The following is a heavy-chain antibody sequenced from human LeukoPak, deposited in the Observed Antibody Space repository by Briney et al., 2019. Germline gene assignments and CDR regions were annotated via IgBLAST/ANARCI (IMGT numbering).Heavy chain of an antibody. J-gene: IGHJ4*02. Sequence: PSETLSLTCSVSGGFISSSSYYWGWIRQPPGKGLEWIGSIFYSGSTYYNPSLKGRVTISVDTSKNQFSLKLNSVTAADTAVYYCARPSGSGWTPYDYWGQGTLVTVSS. CDR2: IFYSGST. V-gene: IGHV4-39*01. D-gene: IGHD6-19*01. CDR1: GGFISSSSYY. CDR3: ARPSGSGWTPYDY.